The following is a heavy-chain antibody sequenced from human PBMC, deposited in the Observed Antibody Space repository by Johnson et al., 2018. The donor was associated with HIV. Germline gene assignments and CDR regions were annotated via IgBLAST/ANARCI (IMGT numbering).Heavy chain of an antibody. Sequence: VQLVESGGGLVQPGGSLRLSCAASGFTFSTYAIHWVRQAPGKGLEWVALISYDGTYKSYADSVKGRFTIYRDNSNNTLYLQMNSLRAEDTAFYYCARDRYSGSFTLGAFDIWGQGTVVTVSS. CDR2: ISYDGTYK. CDR1: GFTFSTYA. CDR3: ARDRYSGSFTLGAFDI. V-gene: IGHV3-30*04. J-gene: IGHJ3*02. D-gene: IGHD1-26*01.